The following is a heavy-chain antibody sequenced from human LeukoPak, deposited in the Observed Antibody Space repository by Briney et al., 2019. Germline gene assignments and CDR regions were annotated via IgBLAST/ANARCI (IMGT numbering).Heavy chain of an antibody. CDR1: GYTFSTYG. CDR2: ISTNNGNT. CDR3: ARDIRGSGTRKFDP. V-gene: IGHV1-18*01. D-gene: IGHD3-10*01. Sequence: ASVKVSCKASGYTFSTYGISWVRQAPGQGLEWMGWISTNNGNTQYAQKFQGRVTMTTDTSTSTAYMEVRSLRSDDTAVYYCARDIRGSGTRKFDPWGRGTLVTVSS. J-gene: IGHJ5*02.